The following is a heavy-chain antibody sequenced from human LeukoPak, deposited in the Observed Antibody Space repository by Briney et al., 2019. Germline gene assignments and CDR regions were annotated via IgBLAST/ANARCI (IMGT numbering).Heavy chain of an antibody. CDR2: FDPEDSET. J-gene: IGHJ4*02. V-gene: IGHV1-24*01. D-gene: IGHD3-3*01. CDR1: GYNLIELS. CDR3: ATSVDGLVTIRTYFEL. Sequence: ASVKVSCKVSGYNLIELSMHWVRLAPGKGPEWMGGFDPEDSETVNAQKFQGRVTMTEDTSTDTAYMELSSLRSEDTAIYYCATSVDGLVTIRTYFELWGQGTPVTVSS.